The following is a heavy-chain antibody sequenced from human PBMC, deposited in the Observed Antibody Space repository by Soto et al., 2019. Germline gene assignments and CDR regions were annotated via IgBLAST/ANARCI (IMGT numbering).Heavy chain of an antibody. J-gene: IGHJ4*02. D-gene: IGHD3-22*01. Sequence: QITLKEAGPALVKPTQTLTLTCTFSGFSLSTSGVGVSWIRQPPGKALEWLAVIYWNDDKPYSPSLESRLTISKDTSKNQVVLTMTDMDPVDTATYYCARCVAVTPRYYYIERWGQGTVVTVSS. CDR2: IYWNDDK. V-gene: IGHV2-5*01. CDR1: GFSLSTSGVG. CDR3: ARCVAVTPRYYYIER.